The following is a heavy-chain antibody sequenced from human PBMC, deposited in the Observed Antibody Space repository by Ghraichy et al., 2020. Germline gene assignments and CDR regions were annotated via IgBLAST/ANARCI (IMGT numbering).Heavy chain of an antibody. J-gene: IGHJ6*03. CDR3: ARVDCSDGSCHYYYYYMDV. CDR2: ISSSGDST. CDR1: GFSFNEFY. D-gene: IGHD2-15*01. Sequence: GESLNISCAASGFSFNEFYMTWIRQAPGKAPEWVSYISSSGDSTNYADSGKGRFTISRANVKNSLFLQMNSLRIEDTAVYYCARVDCSDGSCHYYYYYMDVWGRGTTVTVSS. V-gene: IGHV3-11*06.